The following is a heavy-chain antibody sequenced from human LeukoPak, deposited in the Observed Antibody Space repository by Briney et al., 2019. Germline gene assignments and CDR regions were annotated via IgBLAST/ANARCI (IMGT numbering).Heavy chain of an antibody. Sequence: ASVKVSCKASGYTFTGYYMHWVRQAPGQGLEWMGWINPNSGGTNYAQKFQGRVTMTRDTSISTAYVELSRLRSDDTAVYYCARVLYSSSSLTNWGQGTLVTVSS. CDR2: INPNSGGT. CDR3: ARVLYSSSSLTN. D-gene: IGHD6-6*01. J-gene: IGHJ4*02. CDR1: GYTFTGYY. V-gene: IGHV1-2*02.